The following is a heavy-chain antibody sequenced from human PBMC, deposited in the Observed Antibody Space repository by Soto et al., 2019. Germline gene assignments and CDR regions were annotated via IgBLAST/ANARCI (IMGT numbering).Heavy chain of an antibody. V-gene: IGHV4-59*01. CDR1: GGSITSSY. J-gene: IGHJ6*02. CDR3: ARGEDAFFYYSVDV. CDR2: IYDTGISGYTPSP. Sequence: TSETLSLTCTVSGGSITSSYWSWIRRPPGKGLEWIAYIYDTGISGYTPSPSYNPSLKSRVTMSVDTSKSQFSLKLTSVTAADPAVYYWARGEDAFFYYSVDVWGQGITVSVSS.